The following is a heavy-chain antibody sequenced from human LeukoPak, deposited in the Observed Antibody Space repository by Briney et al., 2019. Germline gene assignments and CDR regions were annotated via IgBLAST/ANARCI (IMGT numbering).Heavy chain of an antibody. D-gene: IGHD3-22*01. V-gene: IGHV3-23*01. CDR1: GFTFSSYA. J-gene: IGHJ4*02. CDR2: ISGSGGST. Sequence: GGSLRLSCAASGFTFSSYAMSWVRQAPGKGLEWVSAISGSGGSTYYADSVKGRFTISRDNAKNSLYLQMNSLRAEDTAVYYCARAHYYDSSGYDYWGQGTLVTVSS. CDR3: ARAHYYDSSGYDY.